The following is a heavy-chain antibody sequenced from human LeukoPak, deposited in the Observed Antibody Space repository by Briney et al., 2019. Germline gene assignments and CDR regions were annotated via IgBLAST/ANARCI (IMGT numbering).Heavy chain of an antibody. CDR3: AKWTLYSSSHLYFDY. CDR1: GFTSSSYA. CDR2: ISGSGGST. V-gene: IGHV3-23*01. J-gene: IGHJ4*02. D-gene: IGHD6-13*01. Sequence: PGGSLRLSCAASGFTSSSYAMSWVRQAPGKGLEWVSAISGSGGSTYYADSVKGRFTISRDNSKNTLYLQMNGLRAEDTAVYYCAKWTLYSSSHLYFDYWGQGTLVTVSS.